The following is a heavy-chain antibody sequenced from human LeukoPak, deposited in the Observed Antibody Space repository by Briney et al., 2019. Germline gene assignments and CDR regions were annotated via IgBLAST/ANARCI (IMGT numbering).Heavy chain of an antibody. CDR2: IYYSGTT. CDR3: ARSGTYFSGPFDY. V-gene: IGHV4-39*01. D-gene: IGHD1-26*01. Sequence: SETLSLTCTVSGGSISSSSYFWGWIRQPPGKGLKWVGSIYYSGTTYYNPSLKSRVTISVDTSKNQFSLNLSSVTAADTAVYYCARSGTYFSGPFDYWGQGTLVTVSS. CDR1: GGSISSSSYF. J-gene: IGHJ4*02.